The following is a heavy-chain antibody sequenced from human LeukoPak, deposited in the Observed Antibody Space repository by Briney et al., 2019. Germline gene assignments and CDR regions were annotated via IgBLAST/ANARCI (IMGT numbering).Heavy chain of an antibody. CDR3: ARRDDSSGYHKIFDY. CDR2: VYYGENT. Sequence: SETLSLTCTVSGGSISSGPYYWGWIRQPPGKGLEWIGNVYYGENTYYNPSLKSRVTISIDTSKNQFYLKLSSLTAADTAVYYCARRDDSSGYHKIFDYWGPGTLVTVSS. J-gene: IGHJ4*02. D-gene: IGHD3-22*01. CDR1: GGSISSGPYY. V-gene: IGHV4-39*01.